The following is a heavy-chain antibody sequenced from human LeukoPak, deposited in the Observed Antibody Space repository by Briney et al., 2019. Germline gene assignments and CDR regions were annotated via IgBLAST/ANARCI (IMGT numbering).Heavy chain of an antibody. CDR2: KYYTGSA. Sequence: SQTLSLTCNVSGVSVSDGRYYWTWIRQHPAKGLEWIGYKYYTGSAKSNPSLKSRLTISVDTSKNQFSLQLSSVTAADTATYYCATPYCSSISCLDVFNMWGQGTRVTVSS. J-gene: IGHJ3*02. CDR1: GVSVSDGRYY. V-gene: IGHV4-31*03. CDR3: ATPYCSSISCLDVFNM. D-gene: IGHD2-2*01.